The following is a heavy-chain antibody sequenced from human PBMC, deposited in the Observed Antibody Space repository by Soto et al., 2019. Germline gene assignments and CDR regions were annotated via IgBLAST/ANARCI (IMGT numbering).Heavy chain of an antibody. CDR3: AKKLPGKVGSPPAS. CDR2: ISYDGSNI. J-gene: IGHJ5*02. CDR1: GFPFSLYG. D-gene: IGHD1-26*01. V-gene: IGHV3-30*18. Sequence: QVQLVESGGGVVQPGRSLRLSCAASGFPFSLYGMHWVRQAPGKGLEWVAVISYDGSNIYYGDSVRGRFTVSRDNSKSTLYLQMSSLRTEDTAIYYGAKKLPGKVGSPPASWGQGTLVTVSS.